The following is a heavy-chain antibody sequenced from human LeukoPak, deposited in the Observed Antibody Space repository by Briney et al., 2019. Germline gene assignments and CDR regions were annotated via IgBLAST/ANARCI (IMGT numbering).Heavy chain of an antibody. V-gene: IGHV3-23*01. Sequence: PGASLRFSCAASGFTFSSYAMSWVRQAPGKGLEWVSAISGSGGSTYYADSVKGRFTISRDNSKNTLYLQMNSLRAEDTAVYYCAKGVVVVPAATNPTDAFDIWGQGTMVTVSS. J-gene: IGHJ3*02. D-gene: IGHD2-2*01. CDR3: AKGVVVVPAATNPTDAFDI. CDR1: GFTFSSYA. CDR2: ISGSGGST.